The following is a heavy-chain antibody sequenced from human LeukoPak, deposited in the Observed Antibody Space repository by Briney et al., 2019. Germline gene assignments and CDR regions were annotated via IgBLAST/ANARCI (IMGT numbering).Heavy chain of an antibody. V-gene: IGHV1-8*01. D-gene: IGHD5-24*01. J-gene: IGHJ6*02. Sequence: ASVKVSCKASGYTFTSYDINWVRQATGQGLEWMGWMNPNSGNTGYAQKFQGRVTMTRNTSISTAYMELSSLRSEDTAMYYCARGQLPRAYYYGMDVWGQGTTVTVSS. CDR3: ARGQLPRAYYYGMDV. CDR1: GYTFTSYD. CDR2: MNPNSGNT.